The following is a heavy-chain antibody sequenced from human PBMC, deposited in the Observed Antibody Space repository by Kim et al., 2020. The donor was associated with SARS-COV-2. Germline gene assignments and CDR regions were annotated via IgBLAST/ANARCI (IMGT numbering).Heavy chain of an antibody. CDR2: IYYSGST. D-gene: IGHD6-19*01. V-gene: IGHV4-39*01. Sequence: SETLSLTCTVSGGSISSSSYYWGWIRQPPGKGLEWIGSIYYSGSTYYNPSLKSRVTISVDTSKNQFSLKLSSVTAADTAVYYCARGYSSGWLGWGQGTLVTVSS. CDR3: ARGYSSGWLG. J-gene: IGHJ4*02. CDR1: GGSISSSSYY.